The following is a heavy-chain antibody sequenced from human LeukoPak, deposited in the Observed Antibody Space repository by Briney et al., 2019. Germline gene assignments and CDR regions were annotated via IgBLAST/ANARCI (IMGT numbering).Heavy chain of an antibody. CDR2: INTDGSST. V-gene: IGHV3-74*01. CDR1: GFTFSSYW. CDR3: ARFAGATFFDY. D-gene: IGHD1-26*01. Sequence: PGGSLRLSCAASGFTFSSYWMHWVRQAPGEGLVWVSRINTDGSSTSYADSVKGRFTISRDNAKNSLYLQMNSLRAEDTAVYYCARFAGATFFDYWGQGTLVTVSS. J-gene: IGHJ4*02.